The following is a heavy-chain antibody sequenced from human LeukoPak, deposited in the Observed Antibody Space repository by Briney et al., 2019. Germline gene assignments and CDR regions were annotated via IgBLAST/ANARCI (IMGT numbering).Heavy chain of an antibody. CDR1: GFTFSSCG. CDR3: ARPTSYDYVWGSYRLDY. V-gene: IGHV3-33*01. CDR2: IWYDGSNK. D-gene: IGHD3-16*02. J-gene: IGHJ4*02. Sequence: GGSLRLSCAASGFTFSSCGMHWVRQAPGKGLEWVAVIWYDGSNKYYADSVKGRFTISRDNSKNTLYLQMNSLRAEDTAVYYCARPTSYDYVWGSYRLDYWGQGTLVTVSS.